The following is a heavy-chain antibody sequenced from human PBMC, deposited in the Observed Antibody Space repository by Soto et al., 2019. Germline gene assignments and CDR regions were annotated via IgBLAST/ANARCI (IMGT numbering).Heavy chain of an antibody. Sequence: GESLKISCKGSGYSFTSYWIGWVRQMPGKGLEWMGIIYPGDSDTRYSPSFQGQVTISADKSISTAYLQWSSLKASDTAMYYCARLNYYDSSGYYHPGYYFDYWGQGTLVTVSS. J-gene: IGHJ4*02. V-gene: IGHV5-51*01. CDR3: ARLNYYDSSGYYHPGYYFDY. D-gene: IGHD3-22*01. CDR2: IYPGDSDT. CDR1: GYSFTSYW.